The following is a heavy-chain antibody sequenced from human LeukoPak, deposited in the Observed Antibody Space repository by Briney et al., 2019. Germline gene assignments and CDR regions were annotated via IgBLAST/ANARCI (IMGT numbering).Heavy chain of an antibody. CDR1: GGSFSGYY. CDR2: ISHSGST. CDR3: ARGVVVVPAAPFDY. Sequence: SETLSLTCAVYGGSFSGYYWSWIRQPPGKGLEWIGEISHSGSTNYNPALKSRVTISVDTSKNQFSLKLSSVTAADTAVYYCARGVVVVPAAPFDYWGQGTLVTVSS. J-gene: IGHJ4*02. D-gene: IGHD2-2*01. V-gene: IGHV4-34*01.